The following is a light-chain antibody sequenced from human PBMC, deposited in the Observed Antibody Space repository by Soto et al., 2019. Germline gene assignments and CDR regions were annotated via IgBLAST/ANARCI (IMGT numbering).Light chain of an antibody. J-gene: IGLJ3*02. Sequence: QSALTQPASVSGSPGQSITISCTGTSSDVGGYNYVSWYQQHPGKAPKLMIYEFSNRPSGVSNRFSGSKSGNTAYLTISWLQDEDEADYYCSSYTSSSTRVFGGGTKLKVL. CDR1: SSDVGGYNY. V-gene: IGLV2-14*01. CDR2: EFS. CDR3: SSYTSSSTRV.